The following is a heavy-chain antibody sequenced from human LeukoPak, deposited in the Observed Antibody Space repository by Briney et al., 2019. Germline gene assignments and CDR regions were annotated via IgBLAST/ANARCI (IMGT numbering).Heavy chain of an antibody. CDR3: AKDQAARPMYYFDY. J-gene: IGHJ4*02. CDR2: ISGSGGST. CDR1: GFTFSSYS. D-gene: IGHD6-6*01. Sequence: GGSLRLSCAASGFTFSSYSMNWVRQAPGKGLEWVSAISGSGGSTYYADSVKGRFTISRDNSKNTLYLQMNSLRAEDTAVYYCAKDQAARPMYYFDYWGQGTLVTVSS. V-gene: IGHV3-23*01.